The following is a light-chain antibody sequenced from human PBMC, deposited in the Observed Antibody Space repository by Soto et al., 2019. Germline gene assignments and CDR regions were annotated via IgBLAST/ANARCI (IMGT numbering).Light chain of an antibody. Sequence: DIQMTQSPPSLSASIGDTVTITCRASQDTKNYLAWIQQKPWKAPKSLIFAASSLQSEVPSKFSSTGSGPDFTLPISSVQADDVTTYLCQQYHIYPITFGGGT. J-gene: IGKJ4*01. V-gene: IGKV1-16*02. CDR3: QQYHIYPIT. CDR1: QDTKNY. CDR2: AAS.